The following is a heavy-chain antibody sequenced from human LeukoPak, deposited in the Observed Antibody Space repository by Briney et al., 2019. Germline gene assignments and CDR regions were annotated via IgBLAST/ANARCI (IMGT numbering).Heavy chain of an antibody. Sequence: SETLSLTCTVSGYSISSGYYWGWIRQPPGKGLEWIGGIYHSGSTYYNPSLKSRVTISVDTSKNQFSLNLSSVTAADTAVYYCARGTAPTDYWGQGTLVTVSS. CDR3: ARGTAPTDY. V-gene: IGHV4-38-2*02. CDR1: GYSISSGYY. CDR2: IYHSGST. J-gene: IGHJ4*02. D-gene: IGHD6-25*01.